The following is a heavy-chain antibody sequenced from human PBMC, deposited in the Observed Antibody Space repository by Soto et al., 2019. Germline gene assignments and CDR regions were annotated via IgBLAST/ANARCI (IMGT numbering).Heavy chain of an antibody. CDR3: ARGVIH. CDR2: FYNSGST. Sequence: SETMCLTCTVAGASISRYYWSWIRQHPGKGLEWIGYFYNSGSTNYNPSLKSRVTISVDTSKNQFSLKLSSVTAADTAVYYCARGVIHWGQGTLVTVSS. CDR1: GASISRYY. D-gene: IGHD2-21*01. J-gene: IGHJ4*02. V-gene: IGHV4-59*12.